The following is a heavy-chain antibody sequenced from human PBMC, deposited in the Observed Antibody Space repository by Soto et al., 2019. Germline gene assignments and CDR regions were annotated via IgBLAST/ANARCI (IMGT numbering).Heavy chain of an antibody. CDR2: IYYSGST. Sequence: SETLSLTCTVSGGTISSWYWSWIRQPPGKGLEWIGYIYYSGSTNCNPSLKSRVTVSVDTSKNQFSLKLSSVTAADTAVYYCARRYGSAIDYWGQGTLVTVSS. J-gene: IGHJ4*02. CDR3: ARRYGSAIDY. V-gene: IGHV4-59*08. CDR1: GGTISSWY. D-gene: IGHD1-26*01.